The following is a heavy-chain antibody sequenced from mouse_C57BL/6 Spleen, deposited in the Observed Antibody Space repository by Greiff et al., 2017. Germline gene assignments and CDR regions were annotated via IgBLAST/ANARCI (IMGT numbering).Heavy chain of an antibody. V-gene: IGHV1-26*01. CDR3: ASINYDYDGVGFNAMDC. Sequence: EVQLQQSGPELVKPGASVKISCKASGYTFTDYYMNWVKQSHGKSLEWIGDINPNNGGTSYNQKLKGKATLTVDKSSSTAYMELRSLASEDSAVYYYASINYDYDGVGFNAMDCWGQGTSVTVTS. J-gene: IGHJ4*01. D-gene: IGHD2-4*01. CDR2: INPNNGGT. CDR1: GYTFTDYY.